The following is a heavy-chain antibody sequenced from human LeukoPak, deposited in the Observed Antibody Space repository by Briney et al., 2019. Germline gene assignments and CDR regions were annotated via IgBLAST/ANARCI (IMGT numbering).Heavy chain of an antibody. V-gene: IGHV3-20*04. D-gene: IGHD2-2*01. CDR1: GFAFDEPG. CDR3: ASAPITSPFYFDY. J-gene: IGHJ4*02. Sequence: GGCLRLSCTASGFAFDEPGMGWVRQVPGKGLGWVSGINWSGGRTGYAAPLRGRFTISRDNAKNTLYLQLNSLRADDTALYYCASAPITSPFYFDYWGQGTLVTVSS. CDR2: INWSGGRT.